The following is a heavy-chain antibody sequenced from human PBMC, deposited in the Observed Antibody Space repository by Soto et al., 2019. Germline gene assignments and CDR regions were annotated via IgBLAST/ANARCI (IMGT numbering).Heavy chain of an antibody. Sequence: GGSLRLSCAASGFTVSSNYMSWVRQAPGKGLGWVSVLYSGGYAYYADSVKGRFTISRDHSKNTLYLQMNSLRAEDTAVYYCARVSYDVSRGYYFDYWGQGTLVTVSS. V-gene: IGHV3-53*01. CDR1: GFTVSSNY. J-gene: IGHJ4*02. CDR3: ARVSYDVSRGYYFDY. D-gene: IGHD3-22*01. CDR2: LYSGGYA.